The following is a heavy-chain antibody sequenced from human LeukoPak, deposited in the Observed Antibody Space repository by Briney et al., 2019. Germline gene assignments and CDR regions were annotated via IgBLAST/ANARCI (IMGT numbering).Heavy chain of an antibody. CDR3: ARGRGSWYGVYFDY. Sequence: GGSLRLSCAASGFTFSTYWMHWVRQTPGKGLVWFSRINTDGTTTNYADSVKGRFTISRDNAKNSLYLQMNSLRTEDTAVYYCARGRGSWYGVYFDYWGQGTLVTVSS. CDR1: GFTFSTYW. CDR2: INTDGTTT. V-gene: IGHV3-74*01. D-gene: IGHD6-13*01. J-gene: IGHJ4*02.